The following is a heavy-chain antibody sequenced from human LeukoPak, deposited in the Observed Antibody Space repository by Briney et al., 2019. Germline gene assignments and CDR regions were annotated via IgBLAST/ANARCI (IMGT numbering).Heavy chain of an antibody. CDR2: IDSDGSTA. CDR1: GFTFSSYW. D-gene: IGHD1-26*01. J-gene: IGHJ4*02. Sequence: GGSLRLSCAASGFTFSSYWMHWVRQAPGEGLVWVSRIDSDGSTASYADSVKGRFTISRDNAKNTLYLQMNSLRAEDTAVYYCARAREGFEYWGQGTLVTVSS. CDR3: ARAREGFEY. V-gene: IGHV3-74*01.